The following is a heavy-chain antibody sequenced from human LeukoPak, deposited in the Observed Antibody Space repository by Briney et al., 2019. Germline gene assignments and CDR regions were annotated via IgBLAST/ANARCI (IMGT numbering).Heavy chain of an antibody. CDR3: ARADASRWFDY. J-gene: IGHJ5*01. CDR1: GYTFTGYY. V-gene: IGHV1-2*02. Sequence: ASVKVSCKASGYTFTGYYMHWVRQAPGQGLEWMGWINANSGDTGYAQKFQGRVTMTRDTSVSTAHMELSRLRSDDTAVYFCARADASRWFDYWGQGALVTVSS. CDR2: INANSGDT. D-gene: IGHD2-2*01.